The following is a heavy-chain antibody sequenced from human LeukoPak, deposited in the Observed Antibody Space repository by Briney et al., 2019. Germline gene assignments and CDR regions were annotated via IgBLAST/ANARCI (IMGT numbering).Heavy chain of an antibody. D-gene: IGHD2-21*02. CDR3: ARDKVAYCGGDCSDFDY. CDR2: INAGNGNT. Sequence: ASVKVSCKASGYTFTSYGISWVRQAPGQRLEWMGWINAGNGNTKYSQKFQGRVTITRDTSASTAYMELSSLRSEDTAVYYCARDKVAYCGGDCSDFDYWGQGTLVTVSS. V-gene: IGHV1-3*01. J-gene: IGHJ4*02. CDR1: GYTFTSYG.